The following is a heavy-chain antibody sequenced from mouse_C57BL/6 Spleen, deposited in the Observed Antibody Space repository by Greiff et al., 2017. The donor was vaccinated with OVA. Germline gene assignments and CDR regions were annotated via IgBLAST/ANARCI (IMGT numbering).Heavy chain of an antibody. Sequence: VQLQQSGAELVKPGASVKLSCKASGYTFTSYWMQWVKQRPGQGLEWIGEIDPSDSYTNYNQKFKGKATLTVDTSSSTAYMQLSSLSSEESAVSYCARYHNYRSRYVWVAHCGEGTLFSVSA. J-gene: IGHJ3*01. V-gene: IGHV1-50*01. CDR2: IDPSDSYT. CDR1: GYTFTSYW. CDR3: ARYHNYRSRYVWVAH. D-gene: IGHD1-1*01.